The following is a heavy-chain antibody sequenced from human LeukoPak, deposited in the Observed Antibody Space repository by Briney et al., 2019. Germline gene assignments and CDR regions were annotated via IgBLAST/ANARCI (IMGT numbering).Heavy chain of an antibody. CDR2: IKQDASQE. J-gene: IGHJ4*02. V-gene: IGHV3-7*01. Sequence: GGSLRLSCAASGFTFSSYWMSWVRQAPGKGPEWVAHIKQDASQEYHVDSVKGRFTISRDNAKNSLYLQMNSLRAEDTAVYYCARGVVYPAWSGPHWSDYWGQGTLVTVSS. CDR3: ARGVVYPAWSGPHWSDY. CDR1: GFTFSSYW. D-gene: IGHD3-3*01.